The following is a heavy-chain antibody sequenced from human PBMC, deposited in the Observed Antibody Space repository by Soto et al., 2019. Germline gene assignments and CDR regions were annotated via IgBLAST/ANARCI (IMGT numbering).Heavy chain of an antibody. V-gene: IGHV3-30*18. D-gene: IGHD3-9*01. J-gene: IGHJ3*02. CDR3: TKLRYFDWSGAFDI. Sequence: GGSLRLSCVASGFTFSSYGMHWVRQAPGKGLEWVAVISYDGSNKYYADSVKGRFTISRDNSKNTLYLQMNSLRAEDTAVYYCTKLRYFDWSGAFDIWGQGTMVTVSS. CDR1: GFTFSSYG. CDR2: ISYDGSNK.